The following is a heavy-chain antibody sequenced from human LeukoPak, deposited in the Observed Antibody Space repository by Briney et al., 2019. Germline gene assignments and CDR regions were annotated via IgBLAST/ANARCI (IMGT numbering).Heavy chain of an antibody. D-gene: IGHD3-10*01. CDR3: ARAWFGELLAYDP. J-gene: IGHJ5*02. Sequence: WASVKVSCKASGYTFTGYYMHWVRQAPGQGLEWMGWINPNSGGTNYAQKFQGRVTMTRDTSISTAYMELSRLRSDDTAVYYCARAWFGELLAYDPWGQGTLVTVSS. V-gene: IGHV1-2*02. CDR2: INPNSGGT. CDR1: GYTFTGYY.